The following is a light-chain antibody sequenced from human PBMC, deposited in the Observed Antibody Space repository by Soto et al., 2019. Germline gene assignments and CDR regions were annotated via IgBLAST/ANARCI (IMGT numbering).Light chain of an antibody. CDR3: QQYNNWPWT. J-gene: IGKJ1*01. V-gene: IGKV3-15*01. CDR1: QSISDT. Sequence: EIAMTQSPVTLSVSPGGRATLSCRASQSISDTLAWYQQKPGQAPRLLIHGASTRAPGFPARFSGSGSGTDFTLTISSLQSEDLEVYYCQQYNNWPWTLGQGTKVDIK. CDR2: GAS.